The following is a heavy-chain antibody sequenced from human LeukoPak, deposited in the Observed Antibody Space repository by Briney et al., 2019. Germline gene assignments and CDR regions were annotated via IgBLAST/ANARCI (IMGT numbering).Heavy chain of an antibody. CDR2: IYTGGTT. D-gene: IGHD2-21*01. Sequence: SETLFLTCSVSGGSISSANYYMSWIRQPAGKGLEWIGRIYTGGTTNYNPSLKTRVTSSIDTSKNQFSLTLNSVTAADTAIYYCARESRASRFDPWGQGILVTVSS. CDR1: GGSISSANYY. CDR3: ARESRASRFDP. J-gene: IGHJ5*02. V-gene: IGHV4-61*02.